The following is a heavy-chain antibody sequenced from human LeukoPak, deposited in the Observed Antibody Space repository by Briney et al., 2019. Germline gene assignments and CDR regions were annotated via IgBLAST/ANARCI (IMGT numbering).Heavy chain of an antibody. V-gene: IGHV3-23*01. J-gene: IGHJ4*02. Sequence: GGSLRLSCAASGFTFSSYAMSWVRQAPGKGREWVSAISGSGGSTYYADSAKGRFTISRDNSKNTLYLQMNSLRAEDTAVYYCAKDLRLVQDYWGQGTLVTVSS. CDR2: ISGSGGST. CDR1: GFTFSSYA. D-gene: IGHD6-6*01. CDR3: AKDLRLVQDY.